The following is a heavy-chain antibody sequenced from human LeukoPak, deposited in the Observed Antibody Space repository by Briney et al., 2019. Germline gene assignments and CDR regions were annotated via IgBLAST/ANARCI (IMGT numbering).Heavy chain of an antibody. CDR3: ANPSVYDSSGYYYQPADY. J-gene: IGHJ4*02. CDR2: ISGSGGGT. V-gene: IGHV3-23*01. Sequence: GGSLRLSCAASGFTFSSYAMSWVRQAPGKGLEWVSAISGSGGGTYYADSVKGRFTISRDNSKNTLYLQMNSLRAEDTAVYYCANPSVYDSSGYYYQPADYWGQGTLVTVSS. CDR1: GFTFSSYA. D-gene: IGHD3-22*01.